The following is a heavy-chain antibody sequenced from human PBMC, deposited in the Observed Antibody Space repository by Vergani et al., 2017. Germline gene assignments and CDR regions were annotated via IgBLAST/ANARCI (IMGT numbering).Heavy chain of an antibody. V-gene: IGHV1-18*04. J-gene: IGHJ4*02. D-gene: IGHD3-22*01. Sequence: QVQLVQSGAEVKKPGASVKVSCKASGYTFTSYGISWVRQAPGQGLEWMGWISAYNGNTNYAQNFQGRVTITADESTSTAYMELSSLRSEDTAVYYCARAGGDSDSSGYLYWGQGTLVTVSS. CDR3: ARAGGDSDSSGYLY. CDR1: GYTFTSYG. CDR2: ISAYNGNT.